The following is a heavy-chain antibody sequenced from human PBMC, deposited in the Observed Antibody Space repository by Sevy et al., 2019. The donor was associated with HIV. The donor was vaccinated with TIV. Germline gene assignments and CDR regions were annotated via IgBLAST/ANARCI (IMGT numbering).Heavy chain of an antibody. D-gene: IGHD2-8*01. V-gene: IGHV3-33*04. CDR3: ARDARMYGDYLLAYFDY. Sequence: YLRLSCAASGFTPSTYGMHWVRQAPGKGLERVAVIGYDGSNKYYADSVKGRFTLSRDNSKNTLFLQMDSLRAEDTALYYCARDARMYGDYLLAYFDYWGQGTLVTVSS. CDR1: GFTPSTYG. CDR2: IGYDGSNK. J-gene: IGHJ4*02.